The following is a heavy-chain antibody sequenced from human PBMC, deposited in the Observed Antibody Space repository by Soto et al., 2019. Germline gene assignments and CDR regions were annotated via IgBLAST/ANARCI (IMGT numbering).Heavy chain of an antibody. V-gene: IGHV1-69*13. CDR3: ASRDSSSSVAPSNYYYYGMDF. CDR2: IIPILGKG. D-gene: IGHD6-6*01. CDR1: GGTFTIYA. Sequence: SVYLTCKASGGTFTIYAISRVRQAPGQGIELMGGIIPILGKGNYAQKVQGRVKMTADESTSTAYTELSSLRSEDTAEYYCASRDSSSSVAPSNYYYYGMDFGGQGNKVTGSS. J-gene: IGHJ6*02.